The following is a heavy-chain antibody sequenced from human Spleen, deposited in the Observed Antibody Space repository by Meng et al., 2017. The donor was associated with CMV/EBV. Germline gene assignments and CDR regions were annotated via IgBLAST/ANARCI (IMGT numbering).Heavy chain of an antibody. CDR3: ARRTAYYFDY. V-gene: IGHV5-51*01. CDR2: IYPGDSDT. Sequence: GESLKISCKGSGYSFSNSWIGWVRQMPGKGLEWMGIIYPGDSDTRCSPSFQGQVTISADKSISTAYLQWSSLKASDTAMYYCARRTAYYFDYWGQGTLVTVSS. CDR1: GYSFSNSW. J-gene: IGHJ4*02.